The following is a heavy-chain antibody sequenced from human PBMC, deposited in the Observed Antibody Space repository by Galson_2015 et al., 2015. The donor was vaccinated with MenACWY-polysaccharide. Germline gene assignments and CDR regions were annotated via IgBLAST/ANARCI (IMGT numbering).Heavy chain of an antibody. CDR1: GDSVSRKSAT. Sequence: CAISGDSVSRKSATWNWIRLSPSRGLEWLGRTYYRSQWYNDFAVSVKSRITINPDTSKNQFSLQLNSVTPEDTAVYYCARDPSAFSAPSAFDIWGQGTVVTVSS. V-gene: IGHV6-1*01. CDR3: ARDPSAFSAPSAFDI. J-gene: IGHJ3*02. CDR2: TYYRSQWYN. D-gene: IGHD3-3*02.